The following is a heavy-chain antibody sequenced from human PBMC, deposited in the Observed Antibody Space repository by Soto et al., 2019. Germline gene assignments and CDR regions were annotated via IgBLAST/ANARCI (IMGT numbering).Heavy chain of an antibody. J-gene: IGHJ4*02. Sequence: SETLSLTCTVSGGSISSGGYYWIWIRQHPGKGLEWIGYIYYSGSTYYNPSLKSRVTISVDTSKNQFSLKLSSVTAADTAVYYCARASVLRFYSASDYFDYWGQGTLVTVSS. CDR3: ARASVLRFYSASDYFDY. D-gene: IGHD3-3*01. V-gene: IGHV4-31*03. CDR2: IYYSGST. CDR1: GGSISSGGYY.